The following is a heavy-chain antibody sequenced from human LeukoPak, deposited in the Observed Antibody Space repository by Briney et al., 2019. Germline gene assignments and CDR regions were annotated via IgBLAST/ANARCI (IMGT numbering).Heavy chain of an antibody. V-gene: IGHV4-38-2*02. CDR1: GYSISSGYY. CDR2: IDHSGST. Sequence: SETLSLTCTVSGYSISSGYYWGWIRPPPGKGLEWTGSIDHSGSTYYNPSLKSRITISLDTSKNQFSLNLSSVTAADTAVYYCARDSALAQAVMFDYWGQGTLVTVSS. CDR3: ARDSALAQAVMFDY. J-gene: IGHJ4*02. D-gene: IGHD6-19*01.